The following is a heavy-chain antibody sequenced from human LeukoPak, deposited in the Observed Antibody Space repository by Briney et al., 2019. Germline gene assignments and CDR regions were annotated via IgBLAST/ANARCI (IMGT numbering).Heavy chain of an antibody. CDR2: INAGNGNT. CDR3: ARSSVMAAAGTGRNQYFQH. Sequence: GASVKVSCKASGYTFTSYAMHWVRQAPGQRLEWVGWINAGNGNTKYSQKFQGRVTITRDTSASTAYMELSSLRSEDTAVYYCARSSVMAAAGTGRNQYFQHWGQGTLVTVSS. J-gene: IGHJ1*01. CDR1: GYTFTSYA. V-gene: IGHV1-3*01. D-gene: IGHD6-13*01.